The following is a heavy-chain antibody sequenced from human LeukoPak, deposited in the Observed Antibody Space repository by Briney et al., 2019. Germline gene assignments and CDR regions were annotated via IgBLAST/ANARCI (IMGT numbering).Heavy chain of an antibody. J-gene: IGHJ4*02. V-gene: IGHV3-74*01. D-gene: IGHD6-19*01. CDR2: INSDGSST. CDR3: ARDSSGWYGGYLDY. Sequence: GGSLRLSCAASGFTFSSYSMNWVRQAPGKGLVWVSHINSDGSSTSYADSVKGRFTISRDNAKNTLYLQMNSLRAEDTAVYYCARDSSGWYGGYLDYWGQGTLVTVSS. CDR1: GFTFSSYS.